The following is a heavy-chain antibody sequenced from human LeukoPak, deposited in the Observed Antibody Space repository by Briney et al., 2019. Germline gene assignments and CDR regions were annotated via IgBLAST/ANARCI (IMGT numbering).Heavy chain of an antibody. J-gene: IGHJ4*02. D-gene: IGHD2-2*02. CDR3: TTGNEEVVVPAAIRYNDY. CDR1: GFTFSNDW. CDR2: IKSKAGGGTT. Sequence: GGSLRLSCAASGFTFSNDWMSWVRQAPGKGLEWVGRIKSKAGGGTTDYAATGKCRFTISRDDPKNTPYLQMNSLKTEDTAVYYCTTGNEEVVVPAAIRYNDYWGQGTLVTVSS. V-gene: IGHV3-15*01.